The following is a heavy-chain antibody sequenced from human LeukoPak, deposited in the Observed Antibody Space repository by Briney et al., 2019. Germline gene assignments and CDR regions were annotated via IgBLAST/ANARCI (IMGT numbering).Heavy chain of an antibody. J-gene: IGHJ4*02. V-gene: IGHV4-59*12. CDR2: IHSSGST. CDR3: AREQTANYYDSSGYYGGFDY. Sequence: SETLSLTCTVSGGSISGDYWSWIRQSPGKGLEWIAYIHSSGSTSYNPSLKSRVTISVDTSKNQFSLKLSSVTAADTAVYYCAREQTANYYDSSGYYGGFDYWGQGTLVTVSS. CDR1: GGSISGDY. D-gene: IGHD3-22*01.